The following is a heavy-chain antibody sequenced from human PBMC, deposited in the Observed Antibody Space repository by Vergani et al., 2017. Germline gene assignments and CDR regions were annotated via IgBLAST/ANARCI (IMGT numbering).Heavy chain of an antibody. Sequence: EVQLVESGGGIVKPGGSLRLSCVASGFSFRNAWMNWVRRTPGKGLEWVGRIKSTFDRGTTDYAAAVKGRFTISRDDSKNTLFLQMNGLKTEDIGVYYCTTDPRCWGDGSCYWLRDHHYYGMDVWGQGTTVTVSS. J-gene: IGHJ6*02. CDR1: GFSFRNAW. CDR2: IKSTFDRGTT. CDR3: TTDPRCWGDGSCYWLRDHHYYGMDV. V-gene: IGHV3-15*07. D-gene: IGHD3-10*01.